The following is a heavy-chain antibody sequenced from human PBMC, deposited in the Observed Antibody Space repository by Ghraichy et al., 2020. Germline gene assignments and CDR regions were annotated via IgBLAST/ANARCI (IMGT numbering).Heavy chain of an antibody. V-gene: IGHV4-34*01. CDR3: ARGRSSGWRPEYFQH. Sequence: SETLSLTCAVYGGSFSGYYWSWIRQPPGKGLEWIGEINHSGSTNYNPSLKSRVTISVDTSKNQFSLKLSSVTAADTAVYYCARGRSSGWRPEYFQHWGQGTLVTVSS. CDR1: GGSFSGYY. D-gene: IGHD6-19*01. CDR2: INHSGST. J-gene: IGHJ1*01.